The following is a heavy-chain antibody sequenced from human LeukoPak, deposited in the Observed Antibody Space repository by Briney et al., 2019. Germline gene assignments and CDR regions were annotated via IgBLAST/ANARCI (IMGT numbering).Heavy chain of an antibody. CDR1: GFTFSIYG. CDR3: AKDNGWLHYCH. V-gene: IGHV3-23*01. D-gene: IGHD5-24*01. Sequence: GGTLRLSCAASGFTFSIYGMNWVRQAPGKGLEWVSGISPGGEITYYADSVKGRFTISRDNSKNTVSLQMHSLRAEDTATYYCAKDNGWLHYCHWGQGTLVTVSS. CDR2: ISPGGEIT. J-gene: IGHJ4*02.